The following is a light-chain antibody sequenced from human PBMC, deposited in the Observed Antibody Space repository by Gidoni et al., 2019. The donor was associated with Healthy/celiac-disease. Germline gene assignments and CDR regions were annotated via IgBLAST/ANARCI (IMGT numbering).Light chain of an antibody. V-gene: IGKV3-11*01. CDR1: QSVSSY. Sequence: ELVLTQSPATLSLSPGERATLSCRASQSVSSYLAWYQQKPGQAPRLLIYDASNRATGIPARFSGSGSGKDFTLTISSLEPEDVAVYYCQQRSNWPSFGGGTKVEIK. CDR2: DAS. J-gene: IGKJ4*01. CDR3: QQRSNWPS.